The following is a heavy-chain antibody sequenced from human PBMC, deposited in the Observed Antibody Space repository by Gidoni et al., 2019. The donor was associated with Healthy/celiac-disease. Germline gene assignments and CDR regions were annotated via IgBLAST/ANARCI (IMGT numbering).Heavy chain of an antibody. Sequence: EVQLVESGGGLVQPGGSLRLSCAASGFTFSSDSLNWVRQAPGKGLEWVSYISSSSSTIYYADSVKGRFTTSRDNAKNALYLQMNSLRDEDTAVYYCARLGSGGSNDYYYYGMDVWGQGTTVTVSS. V-gene: IGHV3-48*02. J-gene: IGHJ6*02. CDR3: ARLGSGGSNDYYYYGMDV. D-gene: IGHD4-4*01. CDR1: GFTFSSDS. CDR2: ISSSSSTI.